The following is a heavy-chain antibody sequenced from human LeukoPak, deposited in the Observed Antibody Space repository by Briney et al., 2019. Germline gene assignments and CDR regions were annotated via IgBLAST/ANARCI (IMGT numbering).Heavy chain of an antibody. CDR1: GFTFSNYP. Sequence: PGGSLRLSCEASGFTFSNYPMSWVRQSPGKGLEWVSGIGARNGATFFADSVKGRFTISRDNSKNTLYLQMNGLRAEDTAVYYCVKRAPVPGEQMFYFDYWGQGLLVTVSS. J-gene: IGHJ4*02. D-gene: IGHD6-19*01. CDR2: IGARNGAT. CDR3: VKRAPVPGEQMFYFDY. V-gene: IGHV3-23*01.